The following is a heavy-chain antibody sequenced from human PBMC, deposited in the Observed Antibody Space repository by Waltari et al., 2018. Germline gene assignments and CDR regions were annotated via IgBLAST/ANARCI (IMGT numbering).Heavy chain of an antibody. CDR2: INSDKSST. J-gene: IGHJ5*02. D-gene: IGHD2-21*02. V-gene: IGHV3-74*01. Sequence: ELQLVKSGGGLVQTGGCLSIACAPSDLPFGGYWMHWVRQAPGTWLVWVSRINSDKSSTSYADSVKGRFTISRDNAKNTLYLQMNSLRAEDTAVYYCASQNGGNSWWLDPWGQGTLVTVSS. CDR3: ASQNGGNSWWLDP. CDR1: DLPFGGYW.